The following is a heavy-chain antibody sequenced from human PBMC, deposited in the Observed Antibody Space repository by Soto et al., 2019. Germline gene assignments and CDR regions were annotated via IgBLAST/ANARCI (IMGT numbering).Heavy chain of an antibody. CDR1: GFSLSNARMG. V-gene: IGHV2-26*01. CDR2: IFSNDEK. CDR3: ARMGNYYDSSGRDAFDI. Sequence: QVTLKESGPVLVKPTETLTLTCTVSGFSLSNARMGVSWIRQPPGKALEWLAHIFSNDEKSYSTSLKSRLTISKXXSXSXXVLTMTNMDPVDTATYYCARMGNYYDSSGRDAFDIWGQGTMVTVSS. J-gene: IGHJ3*02. D-gene: IGHD3-22*01.